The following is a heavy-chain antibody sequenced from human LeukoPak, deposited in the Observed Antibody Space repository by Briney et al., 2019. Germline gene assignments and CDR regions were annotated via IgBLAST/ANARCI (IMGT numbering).Heavy chain of an antibody. D-gene: IGHD3-16*02. J-gene: IGHJ6*03. CDR2: INPNSGGT. V-gene: IGHV1-2*02. CDR3: ARLVTNYYYYYMDV. Sequence: ASVKVSCKASGYTFTGYYMHWVRQAPGQGLEWMGWINPNSGGTNYAQKFQGRVTMTRDTSISTACVELSRLRSDDTAVYYCARLVTNYYYYYMDVWGKGTTVTVSS. CDR1: GYTFTGYY.